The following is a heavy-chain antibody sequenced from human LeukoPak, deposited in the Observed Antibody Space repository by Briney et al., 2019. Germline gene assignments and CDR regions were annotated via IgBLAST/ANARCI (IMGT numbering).Heavy chain of an antibody. CDR1: GFTFSSYA. Sequence: GGSLRLSCAASGFTFSSYAMSWVRQAPGKGLEWVSAISGSGGSTYYADSVKGRLTTSRDNAKNSLYLQMNSLRADDTAVYYCARVVTAAWDWFDPWGQGTLVTVSS. D-gene: IGHD2-2*01. J-gene: IGHJ5*02. CDR3: ARVVTAAWDWFDP. CDR2: ISGSGGST. V-gene: IGHV3-23*01.